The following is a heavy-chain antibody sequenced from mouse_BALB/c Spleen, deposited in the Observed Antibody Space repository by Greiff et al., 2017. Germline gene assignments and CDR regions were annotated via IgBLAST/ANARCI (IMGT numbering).Heavy chain of an antibody. V-gene: IGHV1-14*01. Sequence: VQLQQSGPELVKPGASVKMSCKASGYTFTSYVMHWVKQKPGQGLEWIGYINPYNDGTKYNEKFKGKATLTSDKSSSTAYMELSSLTSEDSAVYYCARSPYYYGQLRGWFAYWGQGTLVTVSA. CDR1: GYTFTSYV. J-gene: IGHJ3*01. D-gene: IGHD1-1*01. CDR3: ARSPYYYGQLRGWFAY. CDR2: INPYNDGT.